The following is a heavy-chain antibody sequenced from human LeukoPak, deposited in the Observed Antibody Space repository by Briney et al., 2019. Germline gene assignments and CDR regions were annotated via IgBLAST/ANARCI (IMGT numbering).Heavy chain of an antibody. Sequence: PGESLRLSCEASGFTFNSYWMSWVRQAPGKGLEWVADINEDGSTIYYVNSVKGRFTISRDNAKNSLSLQLNTLRAEDRAVYYCARWSNVSGTWFLDSWGQGALVTVSS. J-gene: IGHJ4*02. CDR3: ARWSNVSGTWFLDS. D-gene: IGHD3-10*01. CDR1: GFTFNSYW. V-gene: IGHV3-7*05. CDR2: INEDGSTI.